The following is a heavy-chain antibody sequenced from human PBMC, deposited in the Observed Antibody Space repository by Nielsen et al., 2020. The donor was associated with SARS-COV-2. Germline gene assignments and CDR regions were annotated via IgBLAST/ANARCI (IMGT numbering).Heavy chain of an antibody. CDR2: IEQDGSEK. CDR1: GFTFSSYW. Sequence: GESLKISCAASGFTFSSYWMTWVRQAPGKGLEWVANIEQDGSEKYYVDSVKGRFTISRDNTKKSLYLQMNSLRPEDTAVYYCAKDPRRYDLLTGYFDFWGQGTLVTVSS. CDR3: AKDPRRYDLLTGYFDF. D-gene: IGHD3-9*01. V-gene: IGHV3-7*05. J-gene: IGHJ4*02.